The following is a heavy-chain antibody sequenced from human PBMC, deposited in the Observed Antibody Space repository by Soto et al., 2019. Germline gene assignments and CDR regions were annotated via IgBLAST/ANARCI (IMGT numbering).Heavy chain of an antibody. CDR2: IYTSGST. J-gene: IGHJ4*02. CDR3: AGEIDYDSSGYYPIPLFDY. CDR1: GGSISSYY. Sequence: QVQLQESGPGLVKPSETLSLTCTVSGGSISSYYWSWIRQPAGKGLEWIGRIYTSGSTNYNPSLKSRGTMSVDTSKNQFSLKLSSVTAADTAVYYCAGEIDYDSSGYYPIPLFDYWGQGTLVTVSS. V-gene: IGHV4-4*07. D-gene: IGHD3-22*01.